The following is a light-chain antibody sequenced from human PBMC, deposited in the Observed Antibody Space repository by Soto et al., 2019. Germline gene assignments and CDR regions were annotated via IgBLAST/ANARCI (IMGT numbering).Light chain of an antibody. CDR2: DAS. Sequence: EIVLTQSPGTLSSSPGERATLSCRASQSISSYLAWYQQRPGQAPRLLIYDASNRAAGIPPRFSGSGSGTDFTLTISSREPEDFEVYYCQQRSTWPPTFGGGTKVEI. J-gene: IGKJ4*01. V-gene: IGKV3-11*01. CDR3: QQRSTWPPT. CDR1: QSISSY.